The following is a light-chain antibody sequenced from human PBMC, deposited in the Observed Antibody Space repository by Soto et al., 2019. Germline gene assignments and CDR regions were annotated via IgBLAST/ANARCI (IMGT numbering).Light chain of an antibody. J-gene: IGLJ2*01. CDR3: GTWEGYLSGVV. Sequence: QTVVTQPPSVSAAPGQKVTISCSNIGNNYVSWYQQLPGTAPKLLIYDNNKRPSGIPDRFSGSRSGTSATLGITGLQTGDEADYYCGTWEGYLSGVVFGGGTKVTVL. CDR1: NIGNNY. CDR2: DNN. V-gene: IGLV1-51*01.